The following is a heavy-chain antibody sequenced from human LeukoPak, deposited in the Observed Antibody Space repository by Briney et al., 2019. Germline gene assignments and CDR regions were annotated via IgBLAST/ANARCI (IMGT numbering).Heavy chain of an antibody. CDR3: ARDPIDDILFFDY. Sequence: GRSLRLSCAASGFTFSSYAMHWVRQAPGKWLEWVAVISYDGSNKYYADSVKGRFTISRDDSKNTLYLQMNSLRAEDTAVYYCARDPIDDILFFDYWGEGTLVTVSS. V-gene: IGHV3-30*04. CDR2: ISYDGSNK. D-gene: IGHD3-9*01. J-gene: IGHJ4*02. CDR1: GFTFSSYA.